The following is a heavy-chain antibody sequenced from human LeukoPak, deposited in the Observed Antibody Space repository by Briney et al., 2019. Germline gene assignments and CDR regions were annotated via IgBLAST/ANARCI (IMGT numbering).Heavy chain of an antibody. CDR2: ISGTGGST. J-gene: IGHJ4*02. CDR3: AKRGVVIRVILVGFHKEAYYFDS. D-gene: IGHD3-10*01. CDR1: GITLSNYG. V-gene: IGHV3-23*01. Sequence: GGSLRLSCAVSGITLSNYGMSWVRQAPGKGLEWVAGISGTGGSTNYAGSVKGRFTISRDNPKNTLYLQMNSLRAEDTAVYFCAKRGVVIRVILVGFHKEAYYFDSWGQGALVTVSS.